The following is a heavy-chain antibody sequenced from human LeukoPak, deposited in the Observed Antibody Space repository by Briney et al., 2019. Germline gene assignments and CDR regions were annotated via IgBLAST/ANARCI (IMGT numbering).Heavy chain of an antibody. Sequence: GASVKVSCKASGYTFTGYYMHWVRQAPGQGLEWMGWINPNSGGTNYAQKFQGRVTMTRDTSISTAYMELSRLRSDDTAVYYCARVGMDFWSGSIYYYYMDVWGKGTTVTVSS. D-gene: IGHD3-3*01. CDR3: ARVGMDFWSGSIYYYYMDV. CDR2: INPNSGGT. CDR1: GYTFTGYY. J-gene: IGHJ6*03. V-gene: IGHV1-2*02.